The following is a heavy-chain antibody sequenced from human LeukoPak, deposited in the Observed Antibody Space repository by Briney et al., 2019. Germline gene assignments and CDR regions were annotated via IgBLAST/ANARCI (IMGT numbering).Heavy chain of an antibody. V-gene: IGHV4-59*12. D-gene: IGHD4-17*01. CDR2: IYYSGST. Sequence: SETLSLTCTVSGGSISSYYWSWIRQPPGKGLEWIGYIYYSGSTNYNPSLKSRVTISVDTSKNQFSLKLSSVTAADTAVYYCARGRQEPGDYWREGDYWGQGTLVTVSS. CDR1: GGSISSYY. CDR3: ARGRQEPGDYWREGDY. J-gene: IGHJ4*02.